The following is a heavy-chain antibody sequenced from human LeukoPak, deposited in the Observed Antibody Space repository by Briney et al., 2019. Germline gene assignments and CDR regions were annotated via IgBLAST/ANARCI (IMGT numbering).Heavy chain of an antibody. CDR1: GGTFSSYA. J-gene: IGHJ5*02. V-gene: IGHV1-69*13. CDR2: IIPIFGTA. CDR3: ARGHKGTYCSSTSCYRSRRDSALNWFDP. D-gene: IGHD2-2*01. Sequence: SVKVSCKASGGTFSSYAISWVRQAPGQGLEWMGGIIPIFGTANYAQKFQGRVTITADESTSTAYMELSSLRSEDTAVYYCARGHKGTYCSSTSCYRSRRDSALNWFDPWGQGTLVTVSS.